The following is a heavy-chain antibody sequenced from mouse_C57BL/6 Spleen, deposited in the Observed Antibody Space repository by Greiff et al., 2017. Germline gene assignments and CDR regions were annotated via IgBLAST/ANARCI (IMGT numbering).Heavy chain of an antibody. CDR3: TTVYDGYSYAMDY. Sequence: VQLQQSGAELVRPGASVKLSCTASGFNIKDDYMPWVKQRPEQGLEWIGWIDPENGDTEYASKFQGKATITADTSSNTAYLQLSSLTSEDTAVDYCTTVYDGYSYAMDYWGQGTSVTVSS. J-gene: IGHJ4*01. D-gene: IGHD2-3*01. V-gene: IGHV14-4*01. CDR2: IDPENGDT. CDR1: GFNIKDDY.